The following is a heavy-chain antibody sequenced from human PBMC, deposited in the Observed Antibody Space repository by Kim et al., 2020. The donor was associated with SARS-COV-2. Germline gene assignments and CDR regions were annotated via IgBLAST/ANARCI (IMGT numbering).Heavy chain of an antibody. V-gene: IGHV4-59*01. CDR1: GGSISSYY. CDR3: ARAPSSWYAYGMDV. CDR2: IYYSGST. Sequence: SETLSLTCTVSGGSISSYYWSWIRQPPGKGLEWIGYIYYSGSTNYNPSLKSRVTISVDTSKNQFSLKLSSVTAADTAVYYCARAPSSWYAYGMDVWGQGTTVTVSS. D-gene: IGHD6-13*01. J-gene: IGHJ6*02.